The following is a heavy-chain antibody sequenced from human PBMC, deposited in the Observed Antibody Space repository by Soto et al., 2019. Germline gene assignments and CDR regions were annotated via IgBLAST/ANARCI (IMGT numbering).Heavy chain of an antibody. CDR3: ATNYGSGSTHFDY. J-gene: IGHJ4*02. CDR1: GDNFKFYT. CDR2: IIPMLGMS. V-gene: IGHV1-69*02. Sequence: QVQLVQSGAEVKKPGSSVRVSCTASGDNFKFYTISWGRRVLGQGPEWRGGIIPMLGMSNYAPKFQGRVTIMADKSTSTVYMNLSGLTSEDTAVYYCATNYGSGSTHFDYWGQGTLVTVSS. D-gene: IGHD3-10*01.